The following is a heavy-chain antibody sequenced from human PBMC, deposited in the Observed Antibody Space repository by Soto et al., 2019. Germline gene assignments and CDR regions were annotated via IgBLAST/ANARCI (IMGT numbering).Heavy chain of an antibody. V-gene: IGHV3-23*01. Sequence: PGGSLRLSCAASGFTFSSYAMSWVRQAPGKGLEWVSAISGSGGSTYYADSVKGRFTISRDNSKNTLYLQMNGLRAEDTAVYYCAKSHWPQMHDYDDYYYYYYMDVWGKGTTVTVSS. CDR1: GFTFSSYA. D-gene: IGHD4-17*01. CDR2: ISGSGGST. J-gene: IGHJ6*03. CDR3: AKSHWPQMHDYDDYYYYYYMDV.